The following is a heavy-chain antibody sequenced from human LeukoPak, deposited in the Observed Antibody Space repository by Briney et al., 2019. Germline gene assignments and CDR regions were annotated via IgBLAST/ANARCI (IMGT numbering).Heavy chain of an antibody. D-gene: IGHD3-22*01. CDR1: GGSFSGYY. J-gene: IGHJ4*02. V-gene: IGHV4-59*10. Sequence: SETLSLTCAVYGGSFSGYYWSWIRQPPGKGLEWIGRIYTSGSTNYNPSLKSRVTMSVDTSKNQFSLKLSSVTAADTAVYYCARHYDSGYYYPPAHFDYWGQGTLVTVSS. CDR3: ARHYDSGYYYPPAHFDY. CDR2: IYTSGST.